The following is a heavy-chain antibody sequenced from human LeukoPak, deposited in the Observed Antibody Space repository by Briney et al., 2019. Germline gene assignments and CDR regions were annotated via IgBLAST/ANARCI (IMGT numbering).Heavy chain of an antibody. CDR2: ISADSGNT. Sequence: GASVKVSCKASGYTLTSYGITWGRQAPGQGLEWRGWISADSGNTNYAQKFQGRLTMATDTSTNTAYMELRSLRPDYTAVYYCARDFFHGHCSGLTCFLLDYWGQGSLVSVSS. D-gene: IGHD2-15*01. J-gene: IGHJ4*02. CDR1: GYTLTSYG. V-gene: IGHV1-18*01. CDR3: ARDFFHGHCSGLTCFLLDY.